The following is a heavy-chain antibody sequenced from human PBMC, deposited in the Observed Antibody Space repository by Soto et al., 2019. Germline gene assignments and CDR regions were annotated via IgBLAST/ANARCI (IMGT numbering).Heavy chain of an antibody. J-gene: IGHJ4*02. D-gene: IGHD3-16*02. CDR2: INHSGST. CDR3: ARSGSYRYFDY. CDR1: GGSFSCYY. Sequence: SETRSRTWAVYGGSFSCYYWSWIRQPPGKGLEWIGEINHSGSTTYNPSLKSRVTVSVDTSKNQFSLKLSSVTAADTAVYYCARSGSYRYFDYWGQGTLVTVSS. V-gene: IGHV4-34*01.